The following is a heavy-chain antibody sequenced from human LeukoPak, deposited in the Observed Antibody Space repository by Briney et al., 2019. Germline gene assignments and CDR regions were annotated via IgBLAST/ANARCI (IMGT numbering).Heavy chain of an antibody. J-gene: IGHJ5*02. Sequence: AASVKVSCKASGYTFTSYYMHWVRQAPGQGLEWMGLINPTGDSTGYAQKFQGRVTMTRDMSTSTDFMELSSLRSEDTAVYYCARDNSVGDNAWWFDPWGQGTLVTVSS. V-gene: IGHV1-46*01. CDR3: ARDNSVGDNAWWFDP. D-gene: IGHD1-26*01. CDR1: GYTFTSYY. CDR2: INPTGDST.